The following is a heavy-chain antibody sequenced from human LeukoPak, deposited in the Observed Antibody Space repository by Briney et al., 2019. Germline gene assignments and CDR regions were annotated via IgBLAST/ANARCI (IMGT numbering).Heavy chain of an antibody. J-gene: IGHJ4*02. Sequence: ASVKVSCKASGYTFTGYYMHWVRQAPGPGLEWMGWINPNSGGTNYAQKFQGRVTMTRDTSISTAYMELSRLRSDDTAVYYCARSGVLRYFDWLLSYYFDYWGQGTLVTVSS. D-gene: IGHD3-9*01. CDR2: INPNSGGT. CDR3: ARSGVLRYFDWLLSYYFDY. CDR1: GYTFTGYY. V-gene: IGHV1-2*02.